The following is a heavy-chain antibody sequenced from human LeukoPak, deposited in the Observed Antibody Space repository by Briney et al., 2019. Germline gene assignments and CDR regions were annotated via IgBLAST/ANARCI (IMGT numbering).Heavy chain of an antibody. CDR2: INSDGSST. CDR1: GFTFSSYW. Sequence: QPGGSLRLSCAASGFTFSSYWMHWVRQAPGKGLVWVSRINSDGSSTSYADSVKGRFTISRDNAKNTLYLQMNSLRAADTAVYYCARGYSYGYRIDYWGQGTLVTVSS. J-gene: IGHJ4*02. CDR3: ARGYSYGYRIDY. V-gene: IGHV3-74*01. D-gene: IGHD5-18*01.